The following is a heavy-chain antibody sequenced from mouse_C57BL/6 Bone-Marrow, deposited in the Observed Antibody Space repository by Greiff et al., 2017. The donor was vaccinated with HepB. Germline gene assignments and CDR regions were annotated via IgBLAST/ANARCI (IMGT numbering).Heavy chain of an antibody. CDR3: ARFLFHYGSRGAY. V-gene: IGHV1-54*01. D-gene: IGHD1-1*01. J-gene: IGHJ3*01. Sequence: VQVVESGAELVRPGTSVKVSCKASGYAFTNYLIEWVKQRPGQGLEWIGVINPGSGGTNYNEKFKGKATLTADKSSSTAYMQLSSLTSEDSAVYFCARFLFHYGSRGAYWGQGTLVTVSA. CDR2: INPGSGGT. CDR1: GYAFTNYL.